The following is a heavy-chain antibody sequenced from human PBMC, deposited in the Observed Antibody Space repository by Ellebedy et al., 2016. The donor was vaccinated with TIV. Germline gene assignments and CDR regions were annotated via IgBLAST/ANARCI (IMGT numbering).Heavy chain of an antibody. CDR2: ISSDGNTE. V-gene: IGHV3-30*03. D-gene: IGHD2-8*02. Sequence: GESLKISCAASGFTFINYHMHWVRQAPGEGLEWVALISSDGNTEHYTDSMKGRFTISRDNSQNTLYLQINSLRPEDTAVYYCARDSQFWSLDYWGQGTLVTVSS. J-gene: IGHJ4*02. CDR3: ARDSQFWSLDY. CDR1: GFTFINYH.